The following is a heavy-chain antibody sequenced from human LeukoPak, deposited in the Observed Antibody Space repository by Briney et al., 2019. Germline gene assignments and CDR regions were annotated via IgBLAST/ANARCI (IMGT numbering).Heavy chain of an antibody. CDR1: GFTVSSIY. V-gene: IGHV3-53*01. D-gene: IGHD5-18*01. Sequence: GGSLRLSCAASGFTVSSIYMSWVRQAPVKGLEWVSVIYSGGSTYYADSVKGRFTISRDNSRNTLYLQMISLRAEDTAVYYCASNIQYWGQGTLVTVSS. CDR3: ASNIQY. CDR2: IYSGGST. J-gene: IGHJ4*02.